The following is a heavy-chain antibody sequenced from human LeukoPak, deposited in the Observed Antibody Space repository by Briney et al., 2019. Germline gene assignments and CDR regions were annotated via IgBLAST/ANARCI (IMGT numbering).Heavy chain of an antibody. D-gene: IGHD5-18*01. V-gene: IGHV1-2*02. CDR2: INPNSGGT. Sequence: ASVKVSCKASGYTFTGYYMHWVRQAPGRGLEWMGWINPNSGGTNYAQKFQGRVTMTRDTSISTAYMELSRLRSDDTAVYYCAREIGEDTAMVHPPYYYYMDVWGKGTTVTVSS. J-gene: IGHJ6*03. CDR3: AREIGEDTAMVHPPYYYYMDV. CDR1: GYTFTGYY.